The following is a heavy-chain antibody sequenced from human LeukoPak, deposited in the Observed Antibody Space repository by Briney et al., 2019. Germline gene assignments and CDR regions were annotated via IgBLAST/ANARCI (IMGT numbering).Heavy chain of an antibody. CDR1: GGSVSSDGYF. J-gene: IGHJ4*02. CDR2: FYSSGST. V-gene: IGHV4-39*07. D-gene: IGHD1-14*01. CDR3: GTSNRGSFFDY. Sequence: SETLSLTCTVSGGSVSSDGYFWGWIRQPPGKGLEWIGSFYSSGSTFYNPSLKSRVSISLDTSKNQFSLRLSSVTAADTAVFYCGTSNRGSFFDYGARGPWSPSPQ.